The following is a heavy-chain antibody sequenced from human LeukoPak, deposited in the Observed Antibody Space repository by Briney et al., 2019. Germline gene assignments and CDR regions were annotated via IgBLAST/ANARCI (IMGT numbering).Heavy chain of an antibody. D-gene: IGHD2-15*01. CDR2: ISWNSGSI. CDR3: AKGVVRYWYFDL. J-gene: IGHJ2*01. V-gene: IGHV3-9*01. CDR1: GFTFDDYA. Sequence: GGSLGLSCAASGFTFDDYAMHWVRQAPGKGLEWVSGISWNSGSIGYADSVKGRFAISRDNAKNSLYLQMNSLRAEDTALYYCAKGVVRYWYFDLWGRGTLVTVSS.